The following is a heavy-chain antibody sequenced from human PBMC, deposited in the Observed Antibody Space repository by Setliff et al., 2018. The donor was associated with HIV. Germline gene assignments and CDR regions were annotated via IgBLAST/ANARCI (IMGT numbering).Heavy chain of an antibody. CDR3: AKSVDTTMDDYYYVDI. CDR1: GGSFSGYY. V-gene: IGHV4-34*01. CDR2: INHSGST. Sequence: PSETLSLTCAVYGGSFSGYYWSWIRQPPGKGLEWIGEINHSGSTNYNPSLKSRVTISVDTSKNQFSLKLSSVTAADTAVYYCAKSVDTTMDDYYYVDIWGTGTTVTVSS. D-gene: IGHD5-18*01. J-gene: IGHJ6*03.